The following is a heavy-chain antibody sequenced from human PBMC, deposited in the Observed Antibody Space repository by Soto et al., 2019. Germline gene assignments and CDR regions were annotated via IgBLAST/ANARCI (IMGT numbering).Heavy chain of an antibody. CDR3: VRGESFAGYFDILCGYPRGPSLSYYFDY. Sequence: SETLSLTCAVYGGSFSGYYWSWSRQPPGKGLKWIGEINHSGSTNYNPSLKRRVTISVDTSKNQFSLKLSSVTAADSAVYYCVRGESFAGYFDILCGYPRGPSLSYYFDYWGKGTLVTVAS. D-gene: IGHD3-9*01. CDR1: GGSFSGYY. J-gene: IGHJ4*02. V-gene: IGHV4-34*01. CDR2: INHSGST.